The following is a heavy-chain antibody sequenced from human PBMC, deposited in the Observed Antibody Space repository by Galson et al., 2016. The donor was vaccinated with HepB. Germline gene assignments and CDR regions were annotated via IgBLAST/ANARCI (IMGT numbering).Heavy chain of an antibody. V-gene: IGHV1-58*02. CDR3: AAALSYCSSTSCDWPLHY. CDR1: GFTFTSSA. Sequence: SVKVSCKASGFTFTSSAMQWVRQARGQRLEWIGWIVVGSGNTDYAQKFQERVTITRDMSRSTAYMDLSSLRSEDTAVYYWAAALSYCSSTSCDWPLHYWGQGTLVTVSS. D-gene: IGHD2-2*01. J-gene: IGHJ4*02. CDR2: IVVGSGNT.